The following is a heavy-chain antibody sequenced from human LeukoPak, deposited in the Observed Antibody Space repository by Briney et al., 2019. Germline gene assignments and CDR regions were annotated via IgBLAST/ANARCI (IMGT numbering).Heavy chain of an antibody. CDR1: RYTFTDYY. Sequence: ASVKVSPKPSRYTFTDYYMHWVRQAPGQRGECIGGINPNSGGTNYAQKFQGRVSMTRDTSISTAYMELSRLRSDDTAVYYCARSEKLGYFDLSVMSRGFDPWGQATLVTVSS. D-gene: IGHD3-9*01. CDR2: INPNSGGT. J-gene: IGHJ5*02. V-gene: IGHV1-2*02. CDR3: ARSEKLGYFDLSVMSRGFDP.